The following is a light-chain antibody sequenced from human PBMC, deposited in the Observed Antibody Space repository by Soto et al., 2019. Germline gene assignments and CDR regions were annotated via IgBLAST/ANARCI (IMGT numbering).Light chain of an antibody. CDR3: QQYSNWPPWT. V-gene: IGKV3-15*01. CDR2: DTS. CDR1: QSVGST. Sequence: EIVLTPSPAALSVSPVERVTLSCWASQSVGSTLNWYQQRPGQAPRLLIYDTSIRATGIPARFSGSGSGTEFTLTIASLQSEDFAVYYCQQYSNWPPWTFGPGTKVDIK. J-gene: IGKJ1*01.